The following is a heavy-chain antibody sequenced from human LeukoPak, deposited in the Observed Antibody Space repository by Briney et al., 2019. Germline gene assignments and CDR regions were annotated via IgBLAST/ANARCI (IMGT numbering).Heavy chain of an antibody. J-gene: IGHJ3*02. V-gene: IGHV3-49*04. D-gene: IGHD3-10*01. CDR3: TTYVTGRGAFDM. Sequence: GGSLRLSCAASGFTFGDYALGWVREAPGKGLEWVAFIRSKAYGGTTEYAASVKGRFTIPRDDSKTIACLQMNSLKTEDTAVYYCTTYVTGRGAFDMWGQGTTVTVSS. CDR1: GFTFGDYA. CDR2: IRSKAYGGTT.